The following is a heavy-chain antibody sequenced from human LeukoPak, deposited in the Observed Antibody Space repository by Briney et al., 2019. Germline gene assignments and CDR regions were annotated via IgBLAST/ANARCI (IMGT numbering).Heavy chain of an antibody. J-gene: IGHJ4*02. V-gene: IGHV3-30*04. D-gene: IGHD3-16*01. CDR3: TRDGGARTADY. CDR1: GFTFSSYA. CDR2: ISYDGGNK. Sequence: GGSLRLSCAASGFTFSSYAVHWVRQAPDKGLEWVAIISYDGGNKYYADSVKGRFTISRDNSKNTLYLQMNSLRAEDTAVYYCTRDGGARTADYWGQGTLVTVSS.